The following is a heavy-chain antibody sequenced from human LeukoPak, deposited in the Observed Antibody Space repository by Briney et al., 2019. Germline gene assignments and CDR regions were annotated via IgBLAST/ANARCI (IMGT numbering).Heavy chain of an antibody. Sequence: GASVKVSCKASGYTYTSYDINWVRQATGQELEGMGWMNPNSGNTGNPQRFQGRVTMTRNTSISKASMELSRQTSEDTAVYYCARGGLRQLGGGDFDYWGQGTLVTVSS. J-gene: IGHJ4*02. CDR1: GYTYTSYD. CDR2: MNPNSGNT. D-gene: IGHD6-6*01. V-gene: IGHV1-8*01. CDR3: ARGGLRQLGGGDFDY.